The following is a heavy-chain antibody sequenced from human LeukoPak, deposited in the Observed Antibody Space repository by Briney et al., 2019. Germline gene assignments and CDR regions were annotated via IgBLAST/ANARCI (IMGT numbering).Heavy chain of an antibody. CDR3: AINEGYYYDSSGYYPIY. D-gene: IGHD3-22*01. Sequence: GGSLRLSCAASGFTFSSNAMSWVRQAPGKGLEWVSAINGSGGSTYYADSVRGRFTISRDNSKNTLYLQMNSLRAEDTAVYYCAINEGYYYDSSGYYPIYWCQGTLVTVSS. J-gene: IGHJ4*02. CDR2: INGSGGST. V-gene: IGHV3-23*01. CDR1: GFTFSSNA.